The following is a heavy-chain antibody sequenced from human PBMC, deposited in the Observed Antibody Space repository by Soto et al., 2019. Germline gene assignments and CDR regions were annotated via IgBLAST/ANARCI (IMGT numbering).Heavy chain of an antibody. CDR2: ISSSGSTI. CDR1: GFTFSDYY. Sequence: PGRSLRLSCAASGFTFSDYYMSWIRQAPGKGLEWVSCISSSGSTIYYADSVKGRFTISRDNAKNSLYLQMNSLRAEDTAVYYCARENSDYYYYGMDVWGQGTTATVSS. V-gene: IGHV3-11*01. J-gene: IGHJ6*02. CDR3: ARENSDYYYYGMDV.